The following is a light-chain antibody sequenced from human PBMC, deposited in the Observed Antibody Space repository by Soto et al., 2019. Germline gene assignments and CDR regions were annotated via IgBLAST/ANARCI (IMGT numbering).Light chain of an antibody. CDR2: DAS. CDR3: KKHNRYSTWT. Sequence: DIQMTHSPSTLSASVGDRVTITCRASQSISSWLAWYQQKPGKAPKLLIYDASSLESGVPSRFRGSGSGKEFNLTISSMQPDDFATYYCKKHNRYSTWTFAAGTKV. CDR1: QSISSW. J-gene: IGKJ1*01. V-gene: IGKV1-5*01.